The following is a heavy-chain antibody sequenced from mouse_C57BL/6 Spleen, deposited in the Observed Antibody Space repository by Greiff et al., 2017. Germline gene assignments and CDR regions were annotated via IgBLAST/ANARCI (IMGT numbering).Heavy chain of an antibody. CDR3: ARDRIDWYVDV. J-gene: IGHJ1*03. CDR2: ISGGGSYT. Sequence: EVKLMESGGGLVKPGGSLKLSCAASGFTFSSYAMSWVRQTPEKRLEWVATISGGGSYTYYPDNVKGRFTISRDNAKNNLYLQMSHLKSEDTAMYYCARDRIDWYVDVWGTGTTVTVSS. V-gene: IGHV5-4*01. CDR1: GFTFSSYA.